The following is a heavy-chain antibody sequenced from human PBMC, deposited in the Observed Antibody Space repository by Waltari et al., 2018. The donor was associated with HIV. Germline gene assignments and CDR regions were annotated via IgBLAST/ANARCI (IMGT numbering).Heavy chain of an antibody. J-gene: IGHJ3*02. Sequence: EVQLVQSGAEVKKPGESLKISCKGSGNTFTSYWIDRVRQLPGKGLEWMGSIYPGDADTTYSPAFQGQVTISADKPISTAYLQWSSLRASDAAMYYCGRQDIVVVPDAFDIWGQGTMVTVSS. D-gene: IGHD2-2*01. CDR2: IYPGDADT. CDR3: GRQDIVVVPDAFDI. CDR1: GNTFTSYW. V-gene: IGHV5-51*04.